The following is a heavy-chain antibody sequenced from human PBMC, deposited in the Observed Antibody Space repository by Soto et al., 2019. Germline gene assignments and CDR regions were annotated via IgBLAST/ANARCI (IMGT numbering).Heavy chain of an antibody. J-gene: IGHJ5*02. D-gene: IGHD6-13*01. Sequence: QVQLVQSGAEVKKPGASVKVSCKASGYTFTSYGISWVRQAPGQGLEWMGWISAYNGNTNYAQKLQGRVTMTTDTPTSTAYMELRSLRSDDTAVYYCARPVRSSSWYALDWFDPWGQGTLVTVSS. CDR1: GYTFTSYG. V-gene: IGHV1-18*01. CDR2: ISAYNGNT. CDR3: ARPVRSSSWYALDWFDP.